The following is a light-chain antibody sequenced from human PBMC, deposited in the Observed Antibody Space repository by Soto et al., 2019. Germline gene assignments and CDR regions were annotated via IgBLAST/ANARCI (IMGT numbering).Light chain of an antibody. CDR1: HRVAGY. J-gene: IGKJ1*01. CDR3: QQYVSSPQT. CDR2: SAS. Sequence: EILMTQSPATLSVSPGERATLSSRASHRVAGYLAWYQQKPGQAPRLLIFSASTRATGFPDRFTGSGSGTDFTLTISRLEPEDFAMYFCQQYVSSPQTFGQGTKVDI. V-gene: IGKV3-20*01.